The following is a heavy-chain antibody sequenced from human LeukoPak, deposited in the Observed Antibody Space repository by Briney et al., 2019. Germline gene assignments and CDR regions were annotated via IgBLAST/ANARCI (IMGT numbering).Heavy chain of an antibody. V-gene: IGHV1-69*01. CDR2: IIPIFGTA. J-gene: IGHJ4*02. Sequence: SVKVSCKASGGTFSSYVISWVRQAAGRGLAWMGGIIPIFGTANYAQKSQGRVTITADESTSTAYMELSSLRSEDTAVYYCAWGTGYCSSTSCSSYYFDYWGQGTLVTVSS. CDR1: GGTFSSYV. D-gene: IGHD2-2*01. CDR3: AWGTGYCSSTSCSSYYFDY.